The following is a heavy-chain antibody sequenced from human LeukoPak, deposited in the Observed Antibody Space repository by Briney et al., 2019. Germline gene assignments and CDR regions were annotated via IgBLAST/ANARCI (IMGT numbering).Heavy chain of an antibody. V-gene: IGHV3-53*01. CDR3: ARDGGRWLQFVYYYYYGMDV. D-gene: IGHD5-24*01. CDR1: GFTVSSNY. J-gene: IGHJ6*02. CDR2: IYSGGST. Sequence: GGSLRLSCAASGFTVSSNYMSWVRQAPGKGLEWVSVIYSGGSTYYADSVKGRFTISRDNSKNTLYLQMNSLRAEDTAVYYCARDGGRWLQFVYYYYYGMDVWGQGTTVTVSS.